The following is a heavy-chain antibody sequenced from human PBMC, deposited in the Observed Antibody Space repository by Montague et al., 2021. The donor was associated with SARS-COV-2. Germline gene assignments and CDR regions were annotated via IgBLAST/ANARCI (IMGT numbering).Heavy chain of an antibody. Sequence: SETLSLTCTVSGGSISSSSYYWGWIRQPPGKGLEWIGNIYYSGSTYYXPSLKSRVTISVNTSKNQFSLKLSSVTAADTAVYYCARVRIPIWSGRWFDPWGQGTLVTVSS. J-gene: IGHJ5*02. V-gene: IGHV4-39*01. CDR3: ARVRIPIWSGRWFDP. CDR2: IYYSGST. CDR1: GGSISSSSYY. D-gene: IGHD5-18*01.